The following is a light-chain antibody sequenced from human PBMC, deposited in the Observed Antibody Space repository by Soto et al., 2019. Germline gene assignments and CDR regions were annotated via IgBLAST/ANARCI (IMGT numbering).Light chain of an antibody. CDR1: NSNIGNNF. CDR2: ENN. V-gene: IGLV1-51*02. J-gene: IGLJ2*01. CDR3: GTWDTSLSTVV. Sequence: QSVSTQPPSVSAAPGQKVTISCSGSNSNIGNNFVSWYQQLPGTAPKLLIYENNKRPLGIPDRFSDSKSGTSATLGITELQAGDEADYYCGTWDTSLSTVVFGGGTKLTVL.